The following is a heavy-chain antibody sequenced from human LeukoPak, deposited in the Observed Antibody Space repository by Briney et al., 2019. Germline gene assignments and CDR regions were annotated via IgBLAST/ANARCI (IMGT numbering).Heavy chain of an antibody. V-gene: IGHV3-7*01. Sequence: GGSLRLSCAASGFPFSSYWMSWVRQAPGKGLEWVANIKQDGSGKYYVDSVKGRFTISRDNAKNSLYLQMNSLRAEDTAVHYCARDHWSGYYTGLNYFDYWGQGTLVTVSS. CDR1: GFPFSSYW. J-gene: IGHJ4*02. CDR3: ARDHWSGYYTGLNYFDY. D-gene: IGHD3-3*01. CDR2: IKQDGSGK.